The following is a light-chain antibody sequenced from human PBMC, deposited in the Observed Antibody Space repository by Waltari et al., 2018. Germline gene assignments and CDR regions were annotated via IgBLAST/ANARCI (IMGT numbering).Light chain of an antibody. V-gene: IGKV3-20*01. Sequence: EIVLTQSPGTLSLSPGERANLSCRASQSISRYLVWYQQKPGQAPCLLIYEASRRATGIPDRFSGSGSGTDFSLTISRLEPEDFAVYYCQNYERLPATFGQGTKVEIK. CDR2: EAS. CDR1: QSISRY. CDR3: QNYERLPAT. J-gene: IGKJ1*01.